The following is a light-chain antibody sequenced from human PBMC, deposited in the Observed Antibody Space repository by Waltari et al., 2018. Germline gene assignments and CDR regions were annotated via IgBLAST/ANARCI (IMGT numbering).Light chain of an antibody. CDR2: SAS. CDR3: QQSDRTRYS. V-gene: IGKV1-39*01. CDR1: QNIRNY. Sequence: DLQMTQSPSSLSASVGDRVTISCRPGQNIRNYLNWYQHSPGKAPKLLIHSASNLQDGVPERFSGSGSGTDFTLTISRLQAEDFATYYCQQSDRTRYSFGQGTKVNVK. J-gene: IGKJ2*03.